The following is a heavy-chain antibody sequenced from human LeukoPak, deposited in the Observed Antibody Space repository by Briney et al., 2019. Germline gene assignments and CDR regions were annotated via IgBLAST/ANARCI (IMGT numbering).Heavy chain of an antibody. CDR2: IRSKANTYAT. CDR3: TRRDSSVYYFDY. D-gene: IGHD6-19*01. CDR1: GFTFSSYG. V-gene: IGHV3-73*01. J-gene: IGHJ4*02. Sequence: PGGSLRLSCAASGFTFSSYGMHWVRQASGKGLEWLGRIRSKANTYATAYTASVKGRFTISRDDSNNTAYLQMNSLKTEDTAVYYCTRRDSSVYYFDYWGQGTLVTVSS.